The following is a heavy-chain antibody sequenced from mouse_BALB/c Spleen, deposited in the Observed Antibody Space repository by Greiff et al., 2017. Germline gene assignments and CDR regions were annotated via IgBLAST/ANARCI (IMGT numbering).Heavy chain of an antibody. V-gene: IGHV5-6*03. J-gene: IGHJ2*01. Sequence: DVKLVESGGGLVKPGGSLKLSCAASGFTFSSYGMSWVRQTPDKRLEWVATISSGGSYTYYPDSVKGRFTISRDNAKNTLYLQMSSLKSEDTAMYYCAREEPYYGYVVSFFDYWGQGTTLTVSS. CDR2: ISSGGSYT. D-gene: IGHD1-2*01. CDR1: GFTFSSYG. CDR3: AREEPYYGYVVSFFDY.